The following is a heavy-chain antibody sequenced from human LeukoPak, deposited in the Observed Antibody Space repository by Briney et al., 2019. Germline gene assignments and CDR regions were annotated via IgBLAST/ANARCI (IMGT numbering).Heavy chain of an antibody. J-gene: IGHJ5*02. D-gene: IGHD6-13*01. CDR1: GDSVSSASAG. CDR2: TYYRSKWYN. Sequence: PSQTLSLTCDISGDSVSSASAGWNWIRQSPSRGLEWLGRTYYRSKWYNDYAVSVKSRITINPDTSKNQFSLQLNSVTPEDTAVYYCARDEYESSSREGWFDPWGQGTLVTVSS. CDR3: ARDEYESSSREGWFDP. V-gene: IGHV6-1*01.